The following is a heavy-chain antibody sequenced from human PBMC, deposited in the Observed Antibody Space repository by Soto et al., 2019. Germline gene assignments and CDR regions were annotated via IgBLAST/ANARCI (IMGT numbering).Heavy chain of an antibody. CDR1: GFTFSSYA. Sequence: GGSLRLSCAASGFTFSSYAMSWVRQAPGKGLEWVSAISGSGGSTYYADSVKGRFTISRDNSKNTLYLQMNSLRAEDKAVYYCATGGPADYYFDYWGQGTLVTVSS. J-gene: IGHJ4*02. CDR2: ISGSGGST. CDR3: ATGGPADYYFDY. V-gene: IGHV3-23*01. D-gene: IGHD3-16*01.